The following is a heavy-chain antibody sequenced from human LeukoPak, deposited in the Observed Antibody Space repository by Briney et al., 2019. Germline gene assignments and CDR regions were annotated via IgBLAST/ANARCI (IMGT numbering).Heavy chain of an antibody. D-gene: IGHD6-13*01. CDR2: ISPYNGNT. Sequence: ASVKVSCKASGYTFNTYGITWVRQAPGQGLEWMGWISPYNGNTNYAQKFQGRVTLTTDTSTSTAYMELRSLRSDDTAVYYCARAMGSSSWYWQDYWGQGTLVTVSS. V-gene: IGHV1-18*01. CDR3: ARAMGSSSWYWQDY. J-gene: IGHJ4*02. CDR1: GYTFNTYG.